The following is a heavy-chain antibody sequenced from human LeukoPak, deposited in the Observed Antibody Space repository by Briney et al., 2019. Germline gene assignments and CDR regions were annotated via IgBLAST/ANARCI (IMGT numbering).Heavy chain of an antibody. CDR2: IIPIVGIA. CDR3: ARDGEMATIYFDY. Sequence: SVKVSCKASGGTFSSYAISWVRQAPGQGLEWMGTIIPIVGIANYAQKFQGRVTITADKFTSTAYMELSSLRSEDKAVYYCARDGEMATIYFDYWGQGTLVTVSS. V-gene: IGHV1-69*04. D-gene: IGHD5-24*01. J-gene: IGHJ4*02. CDR1: GGTFSSYA.